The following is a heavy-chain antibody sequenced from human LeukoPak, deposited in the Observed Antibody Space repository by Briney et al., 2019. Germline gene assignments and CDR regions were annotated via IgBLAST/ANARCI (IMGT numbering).Heavy chain of an antibody. CDR3: AKRYNSGRNDAFDI. CDR2: IKQDGSEK. CDR1: GFTFSSYW. V-gene: IGHV3-7*03. J-gene: IGHJ3*02. D-gene: IGHD6-19*01. Sequence: PGGSLRLSCAASGFTFSSYWMSWVRQAPGKGLEWVANIKQDGSEKYYVDSVEGRFTISRDNAKNSLYLQMNSLRAEDTAVYYCAKRYNSGRNDAFDIWGQGTMVTVSS.